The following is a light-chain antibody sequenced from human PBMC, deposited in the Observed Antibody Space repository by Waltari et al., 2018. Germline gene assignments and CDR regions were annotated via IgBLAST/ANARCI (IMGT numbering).Light chain of an antibody. CDR1: SSNIGSNT. CDR2: INN. Sequence: QSVLTQPPSASGTPGQRVTIPCFGSSSNIGSNTVNWYRQVPGTAPKLLIYINNQRPSGVPDRFSGSKSGTSASLAISGLQSEDEADYSCAAWDDSLNAWVFGGGTKLTVL. CDR3: AAWDDSLNAWV. J-gene: IGLJ3*02. V-gene: IGLV1-44*01.